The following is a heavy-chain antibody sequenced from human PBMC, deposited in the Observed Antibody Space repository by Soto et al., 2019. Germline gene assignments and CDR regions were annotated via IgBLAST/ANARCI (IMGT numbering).Heavy chain of an antibody. CDR1: GDSVSSNSVA. D-gene: IGHD6-19*01. CDR3: TGQSVAGAIDY. CDR2: TYYRSKWHT. V-gene: IGHV6-1*01. J-gene: IGHJ4*02. Sequence: SQTLSLTCAISGDSVSSNSVAWNGTRRSPSRGLEWLGRTYYRSKWHTGYAVSVRSRITINPDTSKNQFSLQLSSVTPEDTAVYYCTGQSVAGAIDYWGQGTPVTVSS.